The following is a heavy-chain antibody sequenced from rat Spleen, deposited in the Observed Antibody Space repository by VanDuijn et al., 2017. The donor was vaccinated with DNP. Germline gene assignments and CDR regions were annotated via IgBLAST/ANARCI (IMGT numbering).Heavy chain of an antibody. CDR2: IRSGSSNYAT. Sequence: VQPKESLKISCAASGFTFSSAAIYWVRQAPGKGLEWVARIRSGSSNYATDYADSVKGRFTMSRDDSKGMVYLQMDNLKTEYTAMYFCTTSGLRGTGAMDAWGQGTSVTVSS. CDR3: TTSGLRGTGAMDA. V-gene: IGHV10-5*01. J-gene: IGHJ4*01. CDR1: GFTFSSAA. D-gene: IGHD4-3*01.